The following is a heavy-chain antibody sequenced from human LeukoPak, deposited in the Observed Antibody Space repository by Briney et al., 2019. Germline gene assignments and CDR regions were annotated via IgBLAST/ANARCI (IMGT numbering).Heavy chain of an antibody. CDR2: INHSGST. Sequence: PSETLSLTCAVYGGSFSGYYWSWIRQPPGKGLEWIGEINHSGSTNYNPSLKSRVTISVDTSKNQFSLKLSSVTAADTAVYYCASLRNYYGSGSYPRGQGTLVTVSS. CDR1: GGSFSGYY. J-gene: IGHJ5*02. V-gene: IGHV4-34*01. D-gene: IGHD3-10*01. CDR3: ASLRNYYGSGSYP.